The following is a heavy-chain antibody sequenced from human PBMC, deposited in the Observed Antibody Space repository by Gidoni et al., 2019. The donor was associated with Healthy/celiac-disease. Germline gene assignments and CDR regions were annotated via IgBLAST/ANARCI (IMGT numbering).Heavy chain of an antibody. D-gene: IGHD2-2*01. V-gene: IGHV4-39*01. CDR1: GGSISSSSYY. Sequence: QLQLQESGPGLVKPSETLSLTCTVSGGSISSSSYYWGWIRQPPGKGLAWIGSIYYSGSTYYNPSLESRVTISVDTSKNQFSLKLSSVTAADTAVYYCARGGGEVVVVPAATSARYYYYYYGMDVWGQGTTVTVSS. CDR3: ARGGGEVVVVPAATSARYYYYYYGMDV. J-gene: IGHJ6*02. CDR2: IYYSGST.